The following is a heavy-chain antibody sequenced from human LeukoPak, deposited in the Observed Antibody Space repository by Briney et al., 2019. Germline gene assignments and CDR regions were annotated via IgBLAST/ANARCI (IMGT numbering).Heavy chain of an antibody. V-gene: IGHV4-59*01. Sequence: SETLSLTCTVSGGSISSYYWSWIRQPPGKGLEWIGYIYYSGSSNYNPSLKSRVTISVDTSKNQFSLKLSSVTAADTAVYYCARGYDFWSDYYFDYWGQGTLVTVSS. CDR1: GGSISSYY. CDR2: IYYSGSS. CDR3: ARGYDFWSDYYFDY. D-gene: IGHD3-3*01. J-gene: IGHJ4*02.